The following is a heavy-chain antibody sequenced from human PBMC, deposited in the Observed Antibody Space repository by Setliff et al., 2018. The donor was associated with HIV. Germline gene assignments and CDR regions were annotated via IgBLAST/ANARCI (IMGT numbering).Heavy chain of an antibody. Sequence: HPGGSLRLSCEASRFTFSNYGMHWVRQAPGKGLEWVAFIRYDGSNKDYADSVKGRFTISRDNAKNSLYLQMNSLRAEDTAVYYCARGPRSFYYDSTGPYSYYYGMDVWGQGTTVTVSS. J-gene: IGHJ6*02. D-gene: IGHD3-22*01. CDR2: IRYDGSNK. CDR3: ARGPRSFYYDSTGPYSYYYGMDV. CDR1: RFTFSNYG. V-gene: IGHV3-30*02.